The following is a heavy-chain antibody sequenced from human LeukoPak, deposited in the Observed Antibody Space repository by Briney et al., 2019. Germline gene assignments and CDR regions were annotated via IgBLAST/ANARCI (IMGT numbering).Heavy chain of an antibody. V-gene: IGHV3-74*01. CDR2: IASDGSST. CDR3: ARGRPHGNDY. J-gene: IGHJ4*02. CDR1: GFTFSTYW. D-gene: IGHD4-23*01. Sequence: GGSLRLSCAASGFTFSTYWMSWVRQAPGKGLVWVSRIASDGSSTTYADSVKGRFSISRDNAKNTLYLQMNSLRVEDTAVYYCARGRPHGNDYWGQGTLVTVSS.